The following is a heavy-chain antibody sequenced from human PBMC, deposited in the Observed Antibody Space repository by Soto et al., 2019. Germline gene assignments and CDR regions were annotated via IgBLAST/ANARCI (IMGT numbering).Heavy chain of an antibody. V-gene: IGHV3-30*18. J-gene: IGHJ4*02. CDR3: AKDMYPYDSSGYSDY. CDR1: GFTFSSYG. Sequence: GSLRLSCAASGFTFSSYGMHWVRQAPGKGLEWVAVISYDGSNKYYADSVKGRFTISRDNSKNTLYLQMNSLRAEDTDVYYCAKDMYPYDSSGYSDYWGQGTLVTVSS. D-gene: IGHD3-22*01. CDR2: ISYDGSNK.